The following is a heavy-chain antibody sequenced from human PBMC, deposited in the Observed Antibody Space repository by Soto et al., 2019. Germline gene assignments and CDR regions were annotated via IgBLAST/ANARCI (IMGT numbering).Heavy chain of an antibody. CDR3: ARGRASGSYYLLDY. CDR1: GDTFTTYD. CDR2: INPNSGNT. V-gene: IGHV1-8*01. Sequence: ASGKVSCKASGDTFTTYDINWVRQATGHGHEWMGWINPNSGNTGYAQRFQGRVTMTRDTAIRTAYMEVSSLRSDDTAVYYCARGRASGSYYLLDYWGQGTLVTVYS. D-gene: IGHD3-10*01. J-gene: IGHJ4*02.